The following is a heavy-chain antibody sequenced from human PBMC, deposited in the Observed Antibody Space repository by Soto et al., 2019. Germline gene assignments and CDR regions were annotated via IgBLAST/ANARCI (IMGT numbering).Heavy chain of an antibody. J-gene: IGHJ4*02. D-gene: IGHD6-19*01. Sequence: GASVKVSCKASGYTFTSYGISWVRQAPGQGLEWMGWISAYNGNTNYAQKLQGRVTMTTDTSTITAHMELRSLRSDDAAVYYCARQPVVGTACFDYWGQGTLVTVSS. CDR1: GYTFTSYG. CDR3: ARQPVVGTACFDY. CDR2: ISAYNGNT. V-gene: IGHV1-18*01.